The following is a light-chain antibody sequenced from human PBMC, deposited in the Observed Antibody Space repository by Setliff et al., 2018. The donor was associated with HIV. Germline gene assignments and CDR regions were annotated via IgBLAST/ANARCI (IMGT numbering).Light chain of an antibody. V-gene: IGLV3-21*04. CDR3: QVWDSSSDHPYV. Sequence: SYELTQPPSVSVAPGKTARITCGGNNIGSKSVHWYQQKPGQAPVLVIYYDSDRPSGIPERFSGSNSGNTATLTISRVEAGDEADYYCQVWDSSSDHPYVFGTGTGHRP. CDR2: YDS. CDR1: NIGSKS. J-gene: IGLJ1*01.